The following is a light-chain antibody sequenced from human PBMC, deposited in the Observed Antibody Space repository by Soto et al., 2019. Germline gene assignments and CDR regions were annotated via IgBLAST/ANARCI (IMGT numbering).Light chain of an antibody. CDR3: ATWDDSLRGRV. V-gene: IGLV1-47*02. J-gene: IGLJ3*02. CDR2: SNN. CDR1: SSNIGTNY. Sequence: QSMLTQPPSASGTPGQRVTISCSGSSSNIGTNYVYWYQQVPGTAPKLLIYSNNQRPSGVPDRFSGSKSGTSASLAIRGLRSEDEADYYCATWDDSLRGRVFGGGTKLTVL.